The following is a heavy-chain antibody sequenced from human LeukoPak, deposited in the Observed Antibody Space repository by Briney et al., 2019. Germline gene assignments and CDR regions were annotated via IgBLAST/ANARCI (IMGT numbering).Heavy chain of an antibody. CDR1: GGTFSSYA. V-gene: IGHV1-69*05. CDR3: ASQYYYDSSGYYYVGCFDP. J-gene: IGHJ5*02. D-gene: IGHD3-22*01. Sequence: SVKVSCKASGGTFSSYAISWVRQAPGQGLEWMGGIIPIFGTANYAQKFQGRVTITTDESTSTDYMELSSLRSEDTAVYYCASQYYYDSSGYYYVGCFDPWGQGTLVTVSS. CDR2: IIPIFGTA.